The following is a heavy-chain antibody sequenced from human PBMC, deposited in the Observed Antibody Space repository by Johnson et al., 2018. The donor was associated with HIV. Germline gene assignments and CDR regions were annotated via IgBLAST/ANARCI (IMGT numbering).Heavy chain of an antibody. CDR2: ISGRGGSK. CDR1: GFTFSSYA. J-gene: IGHJ3*02. V-gene: IGHV3-23*01. CDR3: ARSRGLWGVQDGFDI. D-gene: IGHD2-21*01. Sequence: VQVLESGGGLVQPGGSLRLSCAASGFTFSSYAMNWVRQAPGKGLGWVSGISGRGGSKYYAESVKGRFTISRDNSKNTLYVQMNSLRVEDTAVYYCARSRGLWGVQDGFDIWGQGTMVTVSS.